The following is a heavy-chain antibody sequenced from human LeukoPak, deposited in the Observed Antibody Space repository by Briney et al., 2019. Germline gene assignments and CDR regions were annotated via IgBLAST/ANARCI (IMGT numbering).Heavy chain of an antibody. Sequence: SGTLSLTCTVSGFSISSYYLSWIRQPAGKGLEWIAPIYTSGSTNYNPSHKSRVTMAVDTSNSQFSLKLSSVTAADTAVYYCARKRLRTQTAAFDIWGQGTMVTVSS. V-gene: IGHV4-4*07. D-gene: IGHD4-17*01. CDR2: IYTSGST. J-gene: IGHJ3*02. CDR3: ARKRLRTQTAAFDI. CDR1: GFSISSYY.